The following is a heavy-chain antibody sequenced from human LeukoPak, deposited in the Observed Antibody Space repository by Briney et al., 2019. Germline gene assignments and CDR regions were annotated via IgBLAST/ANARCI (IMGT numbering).Heavy chain of an antibody. J-gene: IGHJ5*02. D-gene: IGHD2-15*01. CDR1: GGTFSSYT. CDR2: IIPILGIA. Sequence: GASVKVSCKASGGTFSSYTISWVRQAPGQGLEWMGRIIPILGIANYAQKFQGRVTITADKSTSTAYMELSSLRSEDTAVYYCARDLGVVVAAYNSFDPWGQGTLVTVSS. CDR3: ARDLGVVVAAYNSFDP. V-gene: IGHV1-69*04.